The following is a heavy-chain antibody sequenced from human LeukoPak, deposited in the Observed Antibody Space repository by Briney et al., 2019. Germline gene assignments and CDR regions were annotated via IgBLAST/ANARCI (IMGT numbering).Heavy chain of an antibody. CDR1: GYSFTSYW. Sequence: ESLKISCKGSGYSFTSYWISWVRQMPGKGLEWMGRIEPSDSYTNYSPSFQGHVTISADKSISTAYLQWSSLEASDTAMYYCARGGNWNPWWFDPWGQGTLVTVSS. V-gene: IGHV5-10-1*01. J-gene: IGHJ5*02. CDR2: IEPSDSYT. CDR3: ARGGNWNPWWFDP. D-gene: IGHD1-1*01.